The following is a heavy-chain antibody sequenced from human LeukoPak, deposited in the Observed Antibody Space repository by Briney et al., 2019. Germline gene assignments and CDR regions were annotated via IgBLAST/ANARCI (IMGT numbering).Heavy chain of an antibody. CDR1: GGSISSSSYY. CDR2: IYYSGST. J-gene: IGHJ4*02. V-gene: IGHV4-39*02. D-gene: IGHD3-16*01. CDR3: ARDYDTGDAQRFFDY. Sequence: SETLSLTCTVSGGSISSSSYYWGWIRQPPGKGLEWIGSIYYSGSTYYNPSLKSRVTISVDTSKNQFSLKLSSVTAADTAVYYCARDYDTGDAQRFFDYWGQGTLVTVSS.